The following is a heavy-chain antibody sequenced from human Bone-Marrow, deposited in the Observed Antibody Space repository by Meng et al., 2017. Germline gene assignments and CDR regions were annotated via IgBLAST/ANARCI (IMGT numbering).Heavy chain of an antibody. D-gene: IGHD4-17*01. J-gene: IGHJ2*01. CDR3: ARGRVTTVTTPNWYFDL. Sequence: QGQLQQWGQGLVNPSETLSLTCAVYGGSFSGYYWSWIRQPPGKGLEWIGEINHSGSTNYNPSPKSRVTISVDTSKNQFSLKLSSVTAADTAVYYCARGRVTTVTTPNWYFDLWGRGTLVTVSS. CDR2: INHSGST. CDR1: GGSFSGYY. V-gene: IGHV4-34*01.